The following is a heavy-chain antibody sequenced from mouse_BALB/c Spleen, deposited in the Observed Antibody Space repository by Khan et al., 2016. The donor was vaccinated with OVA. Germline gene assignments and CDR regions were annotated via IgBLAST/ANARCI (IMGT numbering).Heavy chain of an antibody. CDR2: INPNTGNI. Sequence: EVQLQQSGPDLVKPGASVKMSCKASGYSFTGYYMNWVKQSHGKSLECIGRINPNTGNINYNQKFKGKAILTVDTSSSTAYMELRRLTSEDSAVYYCARGYDFFAYWGQGTLVTVSA. CDR1: GYSFTGYY. D-gene: IGHD2-2*01. J-gene: IGHJ3*01. V-gene: IGHV1-26*01. CDR3: ARGYDFFAY.